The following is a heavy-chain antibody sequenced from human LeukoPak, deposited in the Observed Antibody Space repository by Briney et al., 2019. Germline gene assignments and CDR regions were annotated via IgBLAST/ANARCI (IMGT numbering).Heavy chain of an antibody. CDR2: IYYSGST. CDR1: GGSISSGGYY. J-gene: IGHJ5*02. Sequence: SETLSLTCTVSGGSISSGGYYWSWIRQHPGKGLEWIGYIYYSGSTYYNPSLKSRVTISVDTSKNQFSLKLTSVTAADTAVYYCALGLYSEVVVVPGAFFDPWGQGTLVTVSS. CDR3: ALGLYSEVVVVPGAFFDP. D-gene: IGHD2-2*01. V-gene: IGHV4-31*03.